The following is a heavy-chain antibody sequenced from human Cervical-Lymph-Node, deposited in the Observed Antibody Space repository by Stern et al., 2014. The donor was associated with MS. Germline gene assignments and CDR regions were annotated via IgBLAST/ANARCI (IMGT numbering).Heavy chain of an antibody. V-gene: IGHV1-69*09. D-gene: IGHD2-15*01. Sequence: VQLVESGAEVKKPGSSVKVSCKASGGTFRSYAISWVRQAPGQGLEWMGRIIPIVGIANYAQKFQGRVTITADKSTSTAYMELSSLRSEDTAVYYCARAGCSGGSCYPKRSPYYYGMDVWGQGTTVTVSS. CDR3: ARAGCSGGSCYPKRSPYYYGMDV. CDR2: IIPIVGIA. J-gene: IGHJ6*02. CDR1: GGTFRSYA.